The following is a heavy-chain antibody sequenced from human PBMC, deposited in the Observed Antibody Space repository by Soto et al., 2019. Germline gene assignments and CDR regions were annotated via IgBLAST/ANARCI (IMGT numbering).Heavy chain of an antibody. V-gene: IGHV4-61*01. CDR1: GGAVSSGTYY. Sequence: ETLSLTCTVSGGAVSSGTYYWSWIRQPPGKGLEWIGHIYFTGSTNYNPSLKSRVTMSLDTSRNQFSLKLSSVTAADTAVYYCTRGPPRVQWFDPWGLGTLVTV. CDR2: IYFTGST. J-gene: IGHJ5*02. CDR3: TRGPPRVQWFDP.